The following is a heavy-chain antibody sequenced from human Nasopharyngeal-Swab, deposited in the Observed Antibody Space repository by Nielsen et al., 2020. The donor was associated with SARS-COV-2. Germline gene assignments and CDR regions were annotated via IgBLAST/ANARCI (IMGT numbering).Heavy chain of an antibody. CDR1: GFTFSSYD. CDR3: AKGSYFDY. V-gene: IGHV3-9*01. D-gene: IGHD6-6*01. J-gene: IGHJ4*02. Sequence: GGSLRLSCAASGFTFSSYDTHWVRQAPGKGLEWVSGISWNSGSIGYADSVKGRFTISRDNAKNSLYLQMNSLRAEDTALYYCAKGSYFDYWGQGTLVTVSS. CDR2: ISWNSGSI.